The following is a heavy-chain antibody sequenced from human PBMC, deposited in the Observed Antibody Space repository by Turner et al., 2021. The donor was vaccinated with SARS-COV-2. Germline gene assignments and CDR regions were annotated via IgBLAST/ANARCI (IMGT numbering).Heavy chain of an antibody. CDR3: ARHRPNSSGWYYYGMDV. J-gene: IGHJ6*02. Sequence: QLQLQESGPGLVRPSETLSLTCTVSGDSIRSSNYYWGWIRQPPGKGLEWIASISYSGTTYYNPSLRSRVTISVDTSRNQFSLKLSSVTAADTGLYYCARHRPNSSGWYYYGMDVWGQGTTVTVSS. D-gene: IGHD6-19*01. CDR1: GDSIRSSNYY. CDR2: ISYSGTT. V-gene: IGHV4-39*01.